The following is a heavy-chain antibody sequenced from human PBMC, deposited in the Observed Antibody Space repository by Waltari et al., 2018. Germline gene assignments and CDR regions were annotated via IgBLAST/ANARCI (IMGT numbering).Heavy chain of an antibody. Sequence: EVQLVESGGGLVKPGGSLRLSCAASGFTFMTALISWVRQAPGKGLEWVGRIKSKTDGGTTDYAAPVKGRFTISRDDSKNTLYLQMNSLKTEDTAVYYCTTPNRGRFDPWGQGTLVTVSS. CDR2: IKSKTDGGTT. V-gene: IGHV3-15*01. D-gene: IGHD7-27*01. CDR3: TTPNRGRFDP. J-gene: IGHJ5*02. CDR1: GFTFMTAL.